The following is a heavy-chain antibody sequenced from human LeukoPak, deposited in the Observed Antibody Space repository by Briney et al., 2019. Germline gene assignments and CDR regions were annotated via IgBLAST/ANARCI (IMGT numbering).Heavy chain of an antibody. V-gene: IGHV3-23*01. CDR1: GFTFSSYA. CDR3: AKPGEYYDILTGYYKGGYYFDY. Sequence: GGSLRLSCAASGFTFSSYAMSWVRQAPGKGLEWVSAISGSGGSTYYADSVKGRFTISKDNSKNTLYLQMNSLRAEDTAVYYCAKPGEYYDILTGYYKGGYYFDYWGQGTLVTVSS. J-gene: IGHJ4*02. D-gene: IGHD3-9*01. CDR2: ISGSGGST.